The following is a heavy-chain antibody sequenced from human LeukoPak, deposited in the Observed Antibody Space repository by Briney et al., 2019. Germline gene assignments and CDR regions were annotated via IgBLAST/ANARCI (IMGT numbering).Heavy chain of an antibody. V-gene: IGHV3-21*01. CDR3: AKDAGRPLYGMDV. CDR2: IGAITSFV. Sequence: GGSLRLSCAASGFTFSDYSMNWVRQAPGMGLEWVATIGAITSFVYYADSVRGRFTISRDSAKNSLFLQMNSLRGEDTAVYYCAKDAGRPLYGMDVWGQGTTVTVSS. CDR1: GFTFSDYS. J-gene: IGHJ6*02.